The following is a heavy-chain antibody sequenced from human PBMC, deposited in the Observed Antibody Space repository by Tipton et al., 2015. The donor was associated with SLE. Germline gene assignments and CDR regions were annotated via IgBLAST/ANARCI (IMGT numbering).Heavy chain of an antibody. CDR1: GASITSSDW. V-gene: IGHV4-4*02. CDR2: IHHRGST. Sequence: TLSLTCAVSGASITSSDWWSLVRQPPGKGLEYIGEIHHRGSTNYKSSLRGRVTISVDKSKNQFSLKLTSVTAADTAVYYCTRGGRGDGANPFDPWGQGTLVTVSS. CDR3: TRGGRGDGANPFDP. J-gene: IGHJ5*02. D-gene: IGHD4/OR15-4a*01.